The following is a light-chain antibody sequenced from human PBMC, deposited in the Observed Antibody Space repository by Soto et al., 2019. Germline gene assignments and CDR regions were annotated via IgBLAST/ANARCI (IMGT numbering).Light chain of an antibody. CDR3: YSFAGSSYV. J-gene: IGLJ1*01. CDR2: DVN. CDR1: SSDVANYNY. V-gene: IGLV2-11*01. Sequence: QSVLTQPRSVSGSPGQSVTISCTGTSSDVANYNYVSWYQQHPDKAPKLIIYDVNKRPSGAPDRFSGSKSGNTASLTISGLQAEDEADYYCYSFAGSSYVFGTGTKVTVL.